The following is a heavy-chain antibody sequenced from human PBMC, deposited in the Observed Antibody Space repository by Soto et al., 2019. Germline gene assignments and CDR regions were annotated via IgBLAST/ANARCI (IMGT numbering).Heavy chain of an antibody. J-gene: IGHJ4*02. CDR1: GYSFTAYG. CDR2: ISTAHSDI. D-gene: IGHD4-17*01. Sequence: QVQLDQSGAEVKKPGASVKVSCKASGYSFTAYGISWVRQAPGQGLEWMGWISTAHSDIGYAQKFQGRVTMTTDTSTSTAYMELRSLRSDDTAVYYCARDLAYIREFWGQGTLVTVSS. CDR3: ARDLAYIREF. V-gene: IGHV1-18*01.